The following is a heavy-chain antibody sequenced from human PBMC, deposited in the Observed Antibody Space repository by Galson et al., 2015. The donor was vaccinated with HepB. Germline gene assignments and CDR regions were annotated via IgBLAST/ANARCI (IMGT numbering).Heavy chain of an antibody. Sequence: SLRLSCAASGFTFSSYSMNWVRQAPGKGLEWVSYTRSSSSNIYYADSVKGRFTISRDNAKNSLYLQMNSLRDDDTAVYYCAKVMGSYYYYGMDVWGQGTTVTVSS. CDR1: GFTFSSYS. V-gene: IGHV3-48*02. D-gene: IGHD3-10*01. CDR3: AKVMGSYYYYGMDV. J-gene: IGHJ6*02. CDR2: TRSSSSNI.